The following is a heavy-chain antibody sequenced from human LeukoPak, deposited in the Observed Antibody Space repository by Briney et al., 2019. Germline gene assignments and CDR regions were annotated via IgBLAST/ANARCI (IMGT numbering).Heavy chain of an antibody. CDR3: AKDGGYNWNYGIDY. V-gene: IGHV3-33*06. J-gene: IGHJ4*02. CDR1: GFTFSSYG. Sequence: PGRSLRPSFAASGFTFSSYGMHWVRQAPGKGLGWVAVIWYDGSNKYYADSVKGRFTISRDNSKNTLYLQMNSLRAEDTAVYYCAKDGGYNWNYGIDYWGQGTLVTVSS. D-gene: IGHD1-7*01. CDR2: IWYDGSNK.